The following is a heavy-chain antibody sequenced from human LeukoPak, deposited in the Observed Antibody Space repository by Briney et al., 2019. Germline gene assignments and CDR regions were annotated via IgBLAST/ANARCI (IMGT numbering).Heavy chain of an antibody. D-gene: IGHD1-26*01. CDR3: TRGYSGSYRIDY. Sequence: GGSLRLSCAASGFTFSSYWMHWVRQAPGKGLVWVSRINSDGSTTSDADSVKGRFTISRDNAKNTLYLQMNSLRAEDTAVYYCTRGYSGSYRIDYWGQGTLVTVS. CDR1: GFTFSSYW. V-gene: IGHV3-74*01. CDR2: INSDGSTT. J-gene: IGHJ4*02.